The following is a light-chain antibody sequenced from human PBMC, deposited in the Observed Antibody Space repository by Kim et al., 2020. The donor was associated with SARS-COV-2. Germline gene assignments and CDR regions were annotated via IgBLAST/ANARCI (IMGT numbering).Light chain of an antibody. V-gene: IGLV2-11*03. J-gene: IGLJ2*01. CDR3: CSFAGSYFL. CDR2: DVN. CDR1: SSDFGGYNF. Sequence: PGQSVTISCTGTSSDFGGYNFVSWYQQHPGKAPKFMIYDVNKRPSGVPDRCSGSKSGNTASLTISGLQADDEADYYCCSFAGSYFLFGGGTQLTVL.